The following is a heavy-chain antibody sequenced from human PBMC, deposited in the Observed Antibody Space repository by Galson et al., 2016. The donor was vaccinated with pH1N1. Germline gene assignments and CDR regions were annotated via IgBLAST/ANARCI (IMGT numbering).Heavy chain of an antibody. Sequence: SETLSLTCTVSGGSISSEYWSWIRQPPGKGLEWIGYIYYSGSTNYNPSLKSRVTISVDTSKNQFSLKLSSVTAADTAVYYCARAIFGVDPYYYYYMDVWGKGTTVTVSS. CDR3: ARAIFGVDPYYYYYMDV. V-gene: IGHV4-59*08. CDR1: GGSISSEY. CDR2: IYYSGST. D-gene: IGHD3-3*01. J-gene: IGHJ6*03.